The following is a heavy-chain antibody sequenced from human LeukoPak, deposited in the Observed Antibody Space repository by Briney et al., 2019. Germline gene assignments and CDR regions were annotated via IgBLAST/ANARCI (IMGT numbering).Heavy chain of an antibody. CDR1: GFTFSSYA. V-gene: IGHV3-23*01. CDR2: ISGSGGST. CDR3: AKVLWFGELSEYYFDY. J-gene: IGHJ4*02. Sequence: GGSLRLSCAASGFTFSSYAMSWVRQAPGKGLEWVSAISGSGGSTYYADSVKGRFTISRDNSKNTLYLQMNSLRAEDTAVYYCAKVLWFGELSEYYFDYWGQGTLVTVSS. D-gene: IGHD3-10*01.